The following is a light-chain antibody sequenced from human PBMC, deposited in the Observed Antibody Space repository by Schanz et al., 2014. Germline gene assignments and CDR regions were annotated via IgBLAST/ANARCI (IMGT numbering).Light chain of an antibody. CDR1: QSVNSIH. CDR3: QQYGSSPRT. V-gene: IGKV3-20*01. CDR2: GAS. Sequence: ETVLAQSPGTLSLFPGERATLSCRASQSVNSIHLAWYQQKPGQAPRLLIHGASSRATGIPDRFSGSGAGTDFTLTISRLEPEDFAMYYCQQYGSSPRTFGPGTKVEIK. J-gene: IGKJ1*01.